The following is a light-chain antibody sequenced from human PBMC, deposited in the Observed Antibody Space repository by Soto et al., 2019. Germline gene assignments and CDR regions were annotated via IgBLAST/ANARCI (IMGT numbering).Light chain of an antibody. J-gene: IGKJ2*01. Sequence: DIQMTQSPSTLSASVGDRVTITCRASQTISIWLAWYQQKPGKAPEPLIYKASTLERGVPSRFIGSGSGTEFTLTISSLQPDDFATYYCQQYSSDSNTFGQGTRLEIK. V-gene: IGKV1-5*03. CDR2: KAS. CDR3: QQYSSDSNT. CDR1: QTISIW.